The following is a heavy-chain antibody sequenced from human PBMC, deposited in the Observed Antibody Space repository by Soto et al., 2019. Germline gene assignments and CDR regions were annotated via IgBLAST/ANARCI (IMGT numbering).Heavy chain of an antibody. Sequence: QVQLVESGGGVVQPGRSLRLSCAASGFTFSSYGMHWVRQAPGKGLEWVAVIWYDGSNKYYADSVKGRFTISRDNSXNXLXXQMNSLRAEDTAVYYCARGPRSLQIENYYYYGMDVWGQGTTVTVSS. CDR2: IWYDGSNK. V-gene: IGHV3-33*01. CDR3: ARGPRSLQIENYYYYGMDV. J-gene: IGHJ6*02. D-gene: IGHD4-4*01. CDR1: GFTFSSYG.